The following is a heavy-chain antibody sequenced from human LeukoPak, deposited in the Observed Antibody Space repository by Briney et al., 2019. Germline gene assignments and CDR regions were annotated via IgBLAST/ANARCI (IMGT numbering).Heavy chain of an antibody. CDR2: FDPEDGET. D-gene: IGHD6-19*01. J-gene: IGHJ4*02. CDR3: ATLTSSGWYGLDY. Sequence: ASVKVSCKASGYTFTSYYMHWVRQAPGQGLEWMGGFDPEDGETIYAQKFQGRVTMTEDTSTDTAYMELSSLRSEDTAVYYCATLTSSGWYGLDYWGQGTLVTVSS. V-gene: IGHV1-24*01. CDR1: GYTFTSYY.